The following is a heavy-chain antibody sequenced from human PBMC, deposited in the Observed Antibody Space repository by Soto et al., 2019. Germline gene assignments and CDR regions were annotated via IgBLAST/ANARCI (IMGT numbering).Heavy chain of an antibody. CDR3: ATDSGYSYDRDV. J-gene: IGHJ6*02. V-gene: IGHV3-30*03. CDR1: GFTFSSYG. D-gene: IGHD5-18*01. CDR2: ISYDGSNK. Sequence: QVQLVESGGGVVQPGRSLRLSCAASGFTFSSYGMHWVRQAPGTGLAWVAVISYDGSNKYYADSVKGRFTISRDNSKNTLYLQMNSLRAEDTAVYYCATDSGYSYDRDVWGQGTKVTLSS.